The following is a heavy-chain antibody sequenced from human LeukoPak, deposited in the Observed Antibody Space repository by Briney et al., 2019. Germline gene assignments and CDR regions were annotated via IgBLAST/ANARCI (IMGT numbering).Heavy chain of an antibody. J-gene: IGHJ4*02. CDR2: ISNDGTTT. Sequence: GGSLRLSCGASGFTFSSYWMHWVRQAPGKGLVWVSRISNDGTTTTYADSVKGRFTISRDNAKNPLYLQMNGLRVADTAIYYCAKRTAPAYWGQGTLVTVSS. CDR3: AKRTAPAY. CDR1: GFTFSSYW. V-gene: IGHV3-74*01. D-gene: IGHD5-18*01.